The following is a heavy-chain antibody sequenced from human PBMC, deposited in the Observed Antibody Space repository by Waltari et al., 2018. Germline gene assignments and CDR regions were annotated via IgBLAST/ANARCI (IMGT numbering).Heavy chain of an antibody. J-gene: IGHJ4*02. Sequence: QVQLQESGPGLVKPSETLSLTRTVPGGSISSYYWSWIRKPAGKGLKLIVRIYTSAGTHYNPSLVNRLTMSVDPSQNQFSLKLASITAADTAVYYCARDSTGWEQLLPAFDYCRQGTLVTVSS. D-gene: IGHD6-13*01. CDR1: GGSISSYY. CDR3: ARDSTGWEQLLPAFDY. V-gene: IGHV4-4*07. CDR2: IYTSAGT.